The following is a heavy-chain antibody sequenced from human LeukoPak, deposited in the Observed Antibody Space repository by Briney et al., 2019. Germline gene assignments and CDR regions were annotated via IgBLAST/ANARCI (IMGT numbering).Heavy chain of an antibody. CDR1: GFTFSSFE. J-gene: IGHJ4*02. D-gene: IGHD2-2*01. CDR3: ARSGYLGPDY. V-gene: IGHV3-48*03. CDR2: ISSSGSTI. Sequence: GGSLRLSCAASGFTFSSFEMNWVRQAPGKGLEWVSYISSSGSTIYFADSVKGRFTTSRDNAKNSLYLQMNSLRADDTAVYYCARSGYLGPDYWGQGTPVIVSS.